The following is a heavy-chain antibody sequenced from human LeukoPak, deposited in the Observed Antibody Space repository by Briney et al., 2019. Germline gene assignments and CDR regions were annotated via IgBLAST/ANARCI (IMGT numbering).Heavy chain of an antibody. CDR1: GYRFKTYW. D-gene: IGHD3-10*01. Sequence: GASLQISCKGSGYRFKTYWIGWVRQMPGKGLEWMGIIYPSDSDTRYSPSFQGQVTISADKSISTAYLQWSSLKASDTAIYYCARLFYYGSRAFDIWGQGTMVTVSS. V-gene: IGHV5-51*01. CDR3: ARLFYYGSRAFDI. CDR2: IYPSDSDT. J-gene: IGHJ3*02.